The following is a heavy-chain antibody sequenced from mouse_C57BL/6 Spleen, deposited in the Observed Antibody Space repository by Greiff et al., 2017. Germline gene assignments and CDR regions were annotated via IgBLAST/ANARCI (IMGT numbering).Heavy chain of an antibody. J-gene: IGHJ1*03. CDR1: GYTFPSYW. V-gene: IGHV1-69*01. CDR3: AIYGSSPWYFDV. D-gene: IGHD1-1*01. Sequence: QVQLKQPGAELVMPGASVKLSCKASGYTFPSYWMHWVKQRPGQGLEWIGEIDPSDSYTNYNQKFKGKSTLTVDKSSSTAYMQLSSLTSEDSAVYYCAIYGSSPWYFDVWGTGTTVTVSS. CDR2: IDPSDSYT.